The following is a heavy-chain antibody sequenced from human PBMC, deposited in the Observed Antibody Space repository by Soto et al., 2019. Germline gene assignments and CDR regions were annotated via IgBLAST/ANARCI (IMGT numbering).Heavy chain of an antibody. V-gene: IGHV5-51*01. D-gene: IGHD1-26*01. CDR2: IYPGDSDT. J-gene: IGHJ3*02. CDR1: GYSFSSYW. CDR3: ARHAPGPIIVGPSGDGLDI. Sequence: GVSLKISCKGSGYSFSSYWIGWVRKMPGKGVVWMGIIYPGDSDTRYSPSFQGQVTISADKSISTACLRWSGLNASDTAMYYCARHAPGPIIVGPSGDGLDICGQGTMVTVS.